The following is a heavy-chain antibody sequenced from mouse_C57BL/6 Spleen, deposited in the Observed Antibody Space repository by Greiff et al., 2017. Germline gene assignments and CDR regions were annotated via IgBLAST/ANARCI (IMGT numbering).Heavy chain of an antibody. CDR3: ARGELGQGFFAY. Sequence: EVQLQQSGPELVKPGASVKISCKASGYTFTDYYMNWVKQSHGQSLEWIGDINPNNGGTSYNQKFKGKATLTVDKSSSTAYMELRSLTSEDSAVYYCARGELGQGFFAYWGQGTLVTVSA. J-gene: IGHJ3*01. V-gene: IGHV1-26*01. CDR1: GYTFTDYY. D-gene: IGHD4-1*01. CDR2: INPNNGGT.